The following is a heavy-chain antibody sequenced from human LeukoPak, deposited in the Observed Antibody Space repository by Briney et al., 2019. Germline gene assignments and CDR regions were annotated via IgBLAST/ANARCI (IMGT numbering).Heavy chain of an antibody. CDR3: AREGKLPHAFDI. J-gene: IGHJ3*02. V-gene: IGHV1-2*06. CDR1: GYTFTGYY. CDR2: NNPNSGGT. Sequence: ASVKVSCKASGYTFTGYYMHWVRQAPGQGLEWMGRNNPNSGGTNYAQEFQGRVTMTRDTSISTAYMELRRLRADDTAVYYCAREGKLPHAFDIWGQGTMVTVSS. D-gene: IGHD1-26*01.